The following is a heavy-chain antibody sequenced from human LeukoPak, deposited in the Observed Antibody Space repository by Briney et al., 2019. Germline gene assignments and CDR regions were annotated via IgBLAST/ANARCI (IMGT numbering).Heavy chain of an antibody. Sequence: SETLSLTCTVSGDSISSNGNYWGWIRQSPGKGLEWIGSIYYSGSTYYNPSFKSRVTMSVDTSNNQFSLNLSSVTAADTAVYYCARFDYNDYDVDSWGQGTLVTVSS. CDR3: ARFDYNDYDVDS. V-gene: IGHV4-39*01. D-gene: IGHD4-11*01. J-gene: IGHJ4*02. CDR1: GDSISSNGNY. CDR2: IYYSGST.